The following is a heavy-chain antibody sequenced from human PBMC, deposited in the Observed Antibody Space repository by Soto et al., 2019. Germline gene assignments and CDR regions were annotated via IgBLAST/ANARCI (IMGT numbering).Heavy chain of an antibody. Sequence: ASVKVSCKASGYTFTNYAMPWVRPAPGQRLKWMGWINAGNGNTKYSQKFQGRVTITRDTSASTAYMELSSLRSEDSAVYYCARSVGPLDQWGQGTLVTVSS. CDR3: ARSVGPLDQ. D-gene: IGHD3-16*01. J-gene: IGHJ4*02. CDR1: GYTFTNYA. V-gene: IGHV1-3*01. CDR2: INAGNGNT.